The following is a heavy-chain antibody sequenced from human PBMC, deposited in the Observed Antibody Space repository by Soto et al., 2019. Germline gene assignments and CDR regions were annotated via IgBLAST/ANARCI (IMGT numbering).Heavy chain of an antibody. J-gene: IGHJ6*02. CDR3: AKIRMVTAMFQMDV. CDR2: ISFYGSNT. V-gene: IGHV3-30*18. Sequence: QVQLVESGGGVVHPGRSLRLSCATSGFTFSDYAMHWVRQAPGQGLEWVAAISFYGSNTYYADSLTGRFTISRDPSKNTLYLDMNSLRPEDTAVYYCAKIRMVTAMFQMDVWGQGTTVIVSS. CDR1: GFTFSDYA. D-gene: IGHD2-21*02.